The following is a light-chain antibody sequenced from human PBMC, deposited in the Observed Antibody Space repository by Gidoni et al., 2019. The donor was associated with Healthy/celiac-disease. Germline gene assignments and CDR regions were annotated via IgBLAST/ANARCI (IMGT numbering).Light chain of an antibody. CDR3: QQRSNWPPLT. Sequence: EIVLTQSPATLSLSPGERATLSCRASQSVSSYLAWYQQKPGQAPRLLIYDASNRATGSPARFSGSGSGTDVTLTISSLEPEDFAVYYCQQRSNWPPLTFXGXTKVEIK. CDR2: DAS. J-gene: IGKJ4*01. V-gene: IGKV3-11*01. CDR1: QSVSSY.